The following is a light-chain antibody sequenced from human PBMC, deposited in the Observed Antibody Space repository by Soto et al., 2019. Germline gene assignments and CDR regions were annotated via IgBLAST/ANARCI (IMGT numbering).Light chain of an antibody. V-gene: IGLV2-14*01. Sequence: QSALTQPASVSGSPGQSITISCTGTSSDVGGYNYVSWYQQHPGKAPKLMIYEVSNRPSGVSNRFSGSKSDNTASLTISGLQAEDEADYYCSSYTSSSTLEVFGTGTKVTV. J-gene: IGLJ1*01. CDR3: SSYTSSSTLEV. CDR2: EVS. CDR1: SSDVGGYNY.